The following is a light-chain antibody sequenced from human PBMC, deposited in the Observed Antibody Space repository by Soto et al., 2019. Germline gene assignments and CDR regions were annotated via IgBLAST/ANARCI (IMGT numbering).Light chain of an antibody. J-gene: IGLJ1*01. CDR3: QSYDSSLRAYV. Sequence: QSVLTQPPSVSGAPGQGVTISCSGTSSNLGAGYGVHWYQQLPGTVPKLLIYNNNNRPSGVPDRFSGSKSGTSASLAITGLQTEDEADYYCQSYDSSLRAYVFGAGTKLTVL. CDR2: NNN. CDR1: SSNLGAGYG. V-gene: IGLV1-40*01.